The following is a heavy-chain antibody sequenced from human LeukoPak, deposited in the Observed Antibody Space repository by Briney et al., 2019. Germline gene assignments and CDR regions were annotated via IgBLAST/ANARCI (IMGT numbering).Heavy chain of an antibody. CDR2: IFYSGRA. Sequence: PSETLSLTCAVSSYSISSGYYWDWIRQPPGKGLEWIGTIFYSGRAYYNPSLKSRVTMSVDTSKNQFPLKLTSLTTADTAVTFCARDRGGRTGYASGYFDFWGQGTLVTVSS. CDR1: SYSISSGYY. CDR3: ARDRGGRTGYASGYFDF. D-gene: IGHD5-12*01. V-gene: IGHV4-38-2*02. J-gene: IGHJ4*02.